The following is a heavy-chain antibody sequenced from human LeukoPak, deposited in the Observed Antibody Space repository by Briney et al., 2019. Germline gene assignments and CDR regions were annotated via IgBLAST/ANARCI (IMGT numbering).Heavy chain of an antibody. V-gene: IGHV3-66*01. Sequence: QPGGSLRLSCAASGFTLTRNHMNWVRQVPGKGLEWVSIIYSSDATYYADSVKGRFTISRDNAKNSLYLQMNSLRAEDTAIYYCARGGAPYFDWCFDYWGQGTLVTVSS. CDR2: IYSSDAT. J-gene: IGHJ4*02. D-gene: IGHD3-9*01. CDR1: GFTLTRNH. CDR3: ARGGAPYFDWCFDY.